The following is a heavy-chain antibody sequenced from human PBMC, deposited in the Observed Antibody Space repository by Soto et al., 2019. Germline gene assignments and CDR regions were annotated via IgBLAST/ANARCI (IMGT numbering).Heavy chain of an antibody. V-gene: IGHV3-30-3*01. Sequence: QVQLVESGGGVVQPGRSLRLSCAASGFTFSSYAMHWVRQAPGKGPEWVAVISYDGSNKYYADSVKGRFTISRDNSKNTLYLQMNSLRAEDTAVYYCAREDDPYFDYWGQGTLVTVSS. D-gene: IGHD3-3*01. CDR3: AREDDPYFDY. CDR2: ISYDGSNK. CDR1: GFTFSSYA. J-gene: IGHJ4*02.